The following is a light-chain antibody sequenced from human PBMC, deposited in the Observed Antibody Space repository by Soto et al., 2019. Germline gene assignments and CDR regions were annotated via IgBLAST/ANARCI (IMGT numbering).Light chain of an antibody. CDR1: SSDVGSYNL. CDR2: EGS. V-gene: IGLV2-23*01. J-gene: IGLJ1*01. Sequence: QSALTQPASVSGSPGQSITISCTGTSSDVGSYNLVSWYQQHPGKAPKVMIYEGSKRPSGVSNRFSGSKSGNTASLTISGLQAEDEADYYCCSYVGTNTLYVFGTGTKLTVL. CDR3: CSYVGTNTLYV.